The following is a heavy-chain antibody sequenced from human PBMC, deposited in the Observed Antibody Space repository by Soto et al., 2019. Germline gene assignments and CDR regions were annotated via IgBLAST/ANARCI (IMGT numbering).Heavy chain of an antibody. CDR3: ARTGPWWLRTLPQNWFGP. CDR1: GYTFTRYP. Sequence: AASVKVSCKASGYTFTRYPMHWVRQAPGQSLEWMGWINAGNGNTKYSQNFQGRVTITRDTSASTAYMELSSLRSEDTAVYYCARTGPWWLRTLPQNWFGPRGQGTLVTVSS. D-gene: IGHD5-12*01. CDR2: INAGNGNT. V-gene: IGHV1-3*01. J-gene: IGHJ5*02.